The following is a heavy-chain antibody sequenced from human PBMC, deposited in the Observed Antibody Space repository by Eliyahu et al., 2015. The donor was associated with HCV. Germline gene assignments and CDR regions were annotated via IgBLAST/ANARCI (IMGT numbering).Heavy chain of an antibody. Sequence: QVQLQESGPGLVKPSETLSLTCTVSGGSIXNYYWXWIRQPPGKGLEWIGYTHYSGSTNYNPSLKSRVTISLDTSKNQFSLKLSSVTAADTAVYYCATGGGGIAVTGTGGWFDPWGQGTLVTVSS. V-gene: IGHV4-59*12. CDR1: GGSIXNYY. J-gene: IGHJ5*02. CDR2: THYSGST. CDR3: ATGGGGIAVTGTGGWFDP. D-gene: IGHD6-19*01.